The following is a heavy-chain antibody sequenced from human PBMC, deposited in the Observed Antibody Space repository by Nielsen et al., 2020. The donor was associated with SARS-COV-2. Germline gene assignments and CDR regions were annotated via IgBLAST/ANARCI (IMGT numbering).Heavy chain of an antibody. CDR3: ARYSSSWSYYYGMDV. J-gene: IGHJ6*02. Sequence: GESLKISCKGSGYSFTSYWNGWVRQMPGKGLEWMGIIYPGDSDTRYSPSFQGQVIISADKSISTAYLQWSSLKASDTAMYYCARYSSSWSYYYGMDVWGQGTTVTVSS. CDR2: IYPGDSDT. D-gene: IGHD6-13*01. CDR1: GYSFTSYW. V-gene: IGHV5-51*01.